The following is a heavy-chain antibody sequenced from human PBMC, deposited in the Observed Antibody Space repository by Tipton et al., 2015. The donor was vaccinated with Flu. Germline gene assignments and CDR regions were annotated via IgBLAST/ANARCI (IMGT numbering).Heavy chain of an antibody. V-gene: IGHV4-61*02. CDR2: IHTSGTT. CDR1: GGSISSGNYF. Sequence: LRLSCTVSGGSISSGNYFWNWIRQPAGKGLEWIGRIHTSGTTYYKPSLKSRVTISLDTSKNHFSLRLTPVTAADTALYFCARAESSLWAGHYYGLDVWGQGTTVTVSS. CDR3: ARAESSLWAGHYYGLDV. J-gene: IGHJ6*02. D-gene: IGHD6-19*01.